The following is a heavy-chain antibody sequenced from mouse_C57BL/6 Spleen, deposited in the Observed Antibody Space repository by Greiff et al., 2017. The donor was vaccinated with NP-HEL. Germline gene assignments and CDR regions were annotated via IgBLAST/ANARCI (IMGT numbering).Heavy chain of an antibody. J-gene: IGHJ2*01. Sequence: QVQLQQPGAELVKPGASVKLSCKASGYTFTSYWMQWVKQRPGQGLAWIGEIDPSDSYTNYNQKFKGKATLTVDTSSSTAYMQLSSLTSEYSAVYYCARSNWALDYWGQGTTLTVSS. V-gene: IGHV1-50*01. D-gene: IGHD4-1*02. CDR1: GYTFTSYW. CDR2: IDPSDSYT. CDR3: ARSNWALDY.